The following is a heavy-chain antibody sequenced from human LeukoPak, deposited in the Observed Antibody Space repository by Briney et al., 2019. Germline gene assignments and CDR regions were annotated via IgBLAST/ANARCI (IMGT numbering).Heavy chain of an antibody. D-gene: IGHD3-10*01. Sequence: GGSLRLSCAASGFTFSSYGMHWVRQAPGKGLEWVAFIRYDAGNKYYADSVKGRFTISRDNAENSLYLQMNSLRADDTAMYYCAREYYFSHIDGWGKGTTVTVSS. V-gene: IGHV3-30*02. J-gene: IGHJ6*03. CDR3: AREYYFSHIDG. CDR2: IRYDAGNK. CDR1: GFTFSSYG.